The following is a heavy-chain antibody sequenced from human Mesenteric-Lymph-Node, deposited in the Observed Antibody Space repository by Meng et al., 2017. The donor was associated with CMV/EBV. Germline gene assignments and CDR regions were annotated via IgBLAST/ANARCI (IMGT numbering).Heavy chain of an antibody. V-gene: IGHV3-23*01. D-gene: IGHD3-22*01. CDR2: ISGSGGTT. CDR3: AGDSWRSGYYPGYGMDV. CDR1: GFTFSSYA. Sequence: GESLKISCAASGFTFSSYAMSWVRQAPGKGLEWVSAISGSGGTTYYADSVKGRFSISRDNFKNMLYLQMNSLRDEDTAVYYCAGDSWRSGYYPGYGMDVWGQGTTVTVSS. J-gene: IGHJ6*02.